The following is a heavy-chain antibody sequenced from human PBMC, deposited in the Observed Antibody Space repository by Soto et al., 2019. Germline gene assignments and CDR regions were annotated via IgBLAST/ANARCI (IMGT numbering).Heavy chain of an antibody. CDR3: AKTTVLLPAATNRGAPYNYYALDV. CDR1: VFTFSIYW. Sequence: RECLLLSCAFSVFTFSIYWMGWLRQAPGGGLDSVPQTKQDGTEKKYVDSVKGRFSISRDNAENSVYLQMNSLRAEDTAVYYCAKTTVLLPAATNRGAPYNYYALDVWGQGTTVTVSS. V-gene: IGHV3-7*03. J-gene: IGHJ6*02. CDR2: TKQDGTEK. D-gene: IGHD2-2*01.